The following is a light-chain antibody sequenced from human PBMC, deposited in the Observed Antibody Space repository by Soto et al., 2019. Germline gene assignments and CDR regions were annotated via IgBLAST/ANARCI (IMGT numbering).Light chain of an antibody. CDR2: GAS. CDR1: QSVSSK. Sequence: EIVMTQSPATLSVSPGERATLSCRASQSVSSKLAWYQQKPGQAPRLLIYGASTRATGIPARFSGSGSGTEFTLTITSLQSEDFAIYYCQQYYNWRTFGQGTKVDIQ. J-gene: IGKJ1*01. CDR3: QQYYNWRT. V-gene: IGKV3-15*01.